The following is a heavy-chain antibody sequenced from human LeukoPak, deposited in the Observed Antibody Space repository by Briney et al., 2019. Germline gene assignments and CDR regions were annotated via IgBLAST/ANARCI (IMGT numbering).Heavy chain of an antibody. CDR3: ARGKRITMIVVVITSWFDP. CDR2: INPNSGGT. J-gene: IGHJ5*02. CDR1: GYTFTGYY. Sequence: ASVKVSCKASGYTFTGYYMHWVRQAPGQGLEWMGWINPNSGGTNYAQKFQGRVTMTRDTSISTAYMELSRLRSDDTAVYYCARGKRITMIVVVITSWFDPWGQGTLVTVSS. V-gene: IGHV1-2*02. D-gene: IGHD3-22*01.